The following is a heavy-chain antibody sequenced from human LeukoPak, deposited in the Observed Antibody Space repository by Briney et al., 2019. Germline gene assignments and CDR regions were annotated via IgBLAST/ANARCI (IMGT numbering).Heavy chain of an antibody. Sequence: KSSETLSLTCAVSGGSFSGYYWSWIRQPPGKGLEWIGEINHSGSTNYNPSLKSRVPISVDTSKNQFSLKLSSVTAADTAVYFCARGPPTDYYDSSGFYYVFDYWGQGTLVTVSS. CDR1: GGSFSGYY. CDR3: ARGPPTDYYDSSGFYYVFDY. D-gene: IGHD3-22*01. J-gene: IGHJ4*02. V-gene: IGHV4-34*01. CDR2: INHSGST.